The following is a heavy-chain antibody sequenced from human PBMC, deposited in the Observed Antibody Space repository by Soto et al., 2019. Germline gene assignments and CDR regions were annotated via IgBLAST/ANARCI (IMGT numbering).Heavy chain of an antibody. D-gene: IGHD3-3*01. Sequence: PGGSLRLSCAASGFTFSSYWMSWVRQAPGKGLEWVANIKQDGSEKYYVDSVKGRFTISRDNAKNSLYLQMNSLRAEDTAVYYCAREIKFWSGYNHYYYGMDVWGQGTTVTVSS. V-gene: IGHV3-7*03. CDR3: AREIKFWSGYNHYYYGMDV. J-gene: IGHJ6*02. CDR1: GFTFSSYW. CDR2: IKQDGSEK.